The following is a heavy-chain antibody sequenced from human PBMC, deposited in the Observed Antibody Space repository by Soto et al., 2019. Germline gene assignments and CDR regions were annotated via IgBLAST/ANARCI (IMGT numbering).Heavy chain of an antibody. J-gene: IGHJ4*02. Sequence: PGGSLRLSCAASGFTFSSYAMSWVRQAPGKGLEWGSAISGSGGSTYYTDSVKGRFTISRDNSKNTLYRQMNSRRAEETGVYYCARKGAPTLFDSWGEGTLVTVS. V-gene: IGHV3-23*01. CDR2: ISGSGGST. CDR3: ARKGAPTLFDS. D-gene: IGHD4-17*01. CDR1: GFTFSSYA.